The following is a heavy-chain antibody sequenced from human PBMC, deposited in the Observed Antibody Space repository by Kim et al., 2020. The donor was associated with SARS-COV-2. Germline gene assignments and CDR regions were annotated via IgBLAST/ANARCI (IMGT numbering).Heavy chain of an antibody. CDR2: IRSKAYGGTT. J-gene: IGHJ4*02. Sequence: GGSLRLSCTASGFTFGDYAMSWVRQAPGKGLEWVGFIRSKAYGGTTEYAASVKGRFTISRDDSKSIAYLQMNSLKTEDTAVYYCTRAGEEARDYWGQGTLVTVSS. D-gene: IGHD1-26*01. CDR1: GFTFGDYA. V-gene: IGHV3-49*04. CDR3: TRAGEEARDY.